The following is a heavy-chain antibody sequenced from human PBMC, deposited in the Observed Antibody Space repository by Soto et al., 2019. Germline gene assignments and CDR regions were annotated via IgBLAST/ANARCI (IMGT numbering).Heavy chain of an antibody. J-gene: IGHJ6*02. D-gene: IGHD6-13*01. Sequence: GGSLRLSCAASGFTLSSYGMHWVRQAPGKGLEWVAVISYDGSNKYYADSVKGRFTISRDNSKNTLYLQMNSLRAEDTAVYYCAKDHDRQSDIAAAGTVFLYYYGMDVWGQGTTVTVSS. V-gene: IGHV3-30*18. CDR1: GFTLSSYG. CDR2: ISYDGSNK. CDR3: AKDHDRQSDIAAAGTVFLYYYGMDV.